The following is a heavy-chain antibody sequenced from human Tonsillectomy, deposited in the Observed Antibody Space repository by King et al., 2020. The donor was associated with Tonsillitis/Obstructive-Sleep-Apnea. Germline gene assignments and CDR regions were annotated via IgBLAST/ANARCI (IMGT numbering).Heavy chain of an antibody. Sequence: VQLVESGAEVKKPGESLKISCKGSGYSFTTYWIGWVRQMPGQGLEWMGMIYPGNSDTRYSPSFQGQVTMSADKSISTAYLQWSSLKASDTAVYYCARSETPWDPYGFYIWGQGTMVTVSS. CDR3: ARSETPWDPYGFYI. J-gene: IGHJ3*02. CDR2: IYPGNSDT. CDR1: GYSFTTYW. D-gene: IGHD1-26*01. V-gene: IGHV5-51*01.